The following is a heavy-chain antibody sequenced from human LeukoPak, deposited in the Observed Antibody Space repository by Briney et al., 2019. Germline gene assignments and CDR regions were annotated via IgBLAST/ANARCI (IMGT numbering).Heavy chain of an antibody. CDR2: ISSSSSYI. V-gene: IGHV3-21*01. J-gene: IGHJ4*02. D-gene: IGHD7-27*01. CDR3: ARAWGDWGYFDY. Sequence: GGSLRLSCAASGFTFSSYSMNWVRQAPGKGLEWVSSISSSSSYIYYADSVKGRFTISRDTAKKSLYLQMNSLRAEDPAVYYCARAWGDWGYFDYWGQGTLVTVSS. CDR1: GFTFSSYS.